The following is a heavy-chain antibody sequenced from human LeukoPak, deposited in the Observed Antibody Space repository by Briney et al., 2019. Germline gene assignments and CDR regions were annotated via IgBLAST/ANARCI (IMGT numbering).Heavy chain of an antibody. CDR1: GFTFSSYA. D-gene: IGHD3-22*01. CDR3: AKDNSGYYYLGTFGY. CDR2: ISGSGGST. J-gene: IGHJ4*02. V-gene: IGHV3-23*01. Sequence: GGSLRLSCAASGFTFSSYAMSWVRQAPGKGLEWVSAISGSGGSTYYADSVKGRFTISRDNSKNTLYLQMNSLRAEDTAVYYCAKDNSGYYYLGTFGYWGQGTLVTVSS.